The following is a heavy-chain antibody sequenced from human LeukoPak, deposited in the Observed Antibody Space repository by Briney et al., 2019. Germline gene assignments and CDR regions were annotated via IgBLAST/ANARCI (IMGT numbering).Heavy chain of an antibody. D-gene: IGHD3-22*01. CDR3: ARGPTSYYDTTGYSSYFDY. CDR1: GFSFNHYA. J-gene: IGHJ4*02. V-gene: IGHV3-30-3*01. CDR2: ISYDGNNK. Sequence: GGSLRLSCAASGFSFNHYAMYWVRQAPGKGLEWVAVISYDGNNKYYADSVKGRFTISRGNSKNTLYVQMNSLRAEDTAVYYCARGPTSYYDTTGYSSYFDYWGQGTLVTVSS.